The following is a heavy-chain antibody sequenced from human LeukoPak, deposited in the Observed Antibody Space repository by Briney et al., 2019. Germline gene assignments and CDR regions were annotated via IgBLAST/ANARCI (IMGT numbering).Heavy chain of an antibody. CDR1: GGSISSDDYY. V-gene: IGHV4-31*03. D-gene: IGHD5-18*01. J-gene: IGHJ4*02. CDR2: IYYSGST. Sequence: SQTLSLTCTVSGGSISSDDYYWSWIPQHPGKGLEWIGYIYYSGSTYYNPSLKSRVTISIDTSKNQFSLKLSSVTAADTAVYYCARAETPRNSYGYLDYWGQGTLVTVSS. CDR3: ARAETPRNSYGYLDY.